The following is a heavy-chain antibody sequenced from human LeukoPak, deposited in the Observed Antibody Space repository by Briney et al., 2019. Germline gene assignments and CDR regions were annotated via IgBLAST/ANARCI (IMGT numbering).Heavy chain of an antibody. D-gene: IGHD3-22*01. V-gene: IGHV3-21*01. Sequence: PGGSLRLSCAASGFTFSSYSMNWVRQAPGKGLEWVSSISSSSSYIYYADSVKGRFTISRDNAKNSLYLQMNSLRAEDTAVYYCARDSYYYDSSGYYHYSDYWGQGTLVTVSS. CDR2: ISSSSSYI. CDR3: ARDSYYYDSSGYYHYSDY. CDR1: GFTFSSYS. J-gene: IGHJ4*02.